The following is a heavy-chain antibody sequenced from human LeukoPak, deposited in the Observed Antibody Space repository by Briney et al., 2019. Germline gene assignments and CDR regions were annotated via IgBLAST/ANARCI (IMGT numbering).Heavy chain of an antibody. CDR2: MNPNSGNT. V-gene: IGHV1-8*01. J-gene: IGHJ4*02. CDR3: ATTSSGWYGTHHDY. CDR1: GYTFTSYD. Sequence: ASVKVSCKASGYTFTSYDINWVRQATGQGLEWMGWMNPNSGNTGYAQKFQGRVTMTRNTSISTAYMGLSSLRSEDTAVYYCATTSSGWYGTHHDYWGQGTLVTVSS. D-gene: IGHD6-19*01.